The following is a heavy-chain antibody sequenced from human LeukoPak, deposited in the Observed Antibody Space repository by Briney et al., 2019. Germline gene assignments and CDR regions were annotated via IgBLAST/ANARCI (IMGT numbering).Heavy chain of an antibody. Sequence: GGSLRLSCAASGFTFSSYAMSWVRQAPGKGLEWVSAISGSGASTYYADSVKGRFTISRDNSNNTLCLQMNSLRAEDTAVYYCAKGYLRGGVDCWGQGTLVTVSS. CDR1: GFTFSSYA. CDR3: AKGYLRGGVDC. J-gene: IGHJ4*02. CDR2: ISGSGAST. V-gene: IGHV3-23*01. D-gene: IGHD2-21*01.